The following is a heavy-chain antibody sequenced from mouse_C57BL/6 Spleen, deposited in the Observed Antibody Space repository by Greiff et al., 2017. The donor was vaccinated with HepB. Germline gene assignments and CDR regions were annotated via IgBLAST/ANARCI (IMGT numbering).Heavy chain of an antibody. D-gene: IGHD2-3*01. CDR2: IDPETGGT. J-gene: IGHJ2*01. CDR1: GYTFTDYE. CDR3: TGTYDGYYDY. Sequence: VKVVESGAELVRPGASVTLSCKASGYTFTDYEMHWVKQTPVHGLEWIGAIDPETGGTAYNQKFKGKAILTADKSSSTAYMELRSLTSEDSAVYYCTGTYDGYYDYWGQGTTLTVSS. V-gene: IGHV1-15*01.